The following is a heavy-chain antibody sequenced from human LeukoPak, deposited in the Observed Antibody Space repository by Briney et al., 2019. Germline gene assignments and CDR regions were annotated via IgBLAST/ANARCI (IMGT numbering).Heavy chain of an antibody. V-gene: IGHV4-38-2*01. CDR1: GYSISSGYY. J-gene: IGHJ5*02. CDR3: ARGGTGNWFDP. CDR2: SYHSGST. Sequence: SETLSLTCAVSGYSISSGYYWGWIRQPPGKGLEWIGSSYHSGSTYYNPSLKSRVTISVDTSKNQFSLKLSSVTAADTAVYYCARGGTGNWFDPWGQGTLVPVST. D-gene: IGHD1-1*01.